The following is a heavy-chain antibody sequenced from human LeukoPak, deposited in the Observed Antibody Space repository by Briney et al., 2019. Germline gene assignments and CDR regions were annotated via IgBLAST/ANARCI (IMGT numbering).Heavy chain of an antibody. CDR1: GYSISSGYY. CDR2: INHSGST. V-gene: IGHV4-38-2*02. J-gene: IGHJ6*02. D-gene: IGHD3-10*01. Sequence: SETLSLTCTVSGYSISSGYYWGWIRQPPGKGLEWIGEINHSGSTNYNPSLKSRVTISVDTSKNQFSLKLSSVTAADTAVYYCARGRPPAMVRGVIVGMDVWGQGTTVTVSS. CDR3: ARGRPPAMVRGVIVGMDV.